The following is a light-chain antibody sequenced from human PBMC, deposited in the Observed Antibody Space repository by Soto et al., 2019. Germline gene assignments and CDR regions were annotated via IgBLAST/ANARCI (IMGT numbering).Light chain of an antibody. J-gene: IGLJ2*01. Sequence: QSALTQPASVSGSPEQSITISCTGTSSDVGAYYLVSWYQQHPGKAPRLIIYEGSKRPSGISHRFSGSKSDNTASLTISGLRSEDEAHYHCCSYAGSRTFVFGGGTKLTVL. CDR2: EGS. CDR1: SSDVGAYYL. CDR3: CSYAGSRTFV. V-gene: IGLV2-23*01.